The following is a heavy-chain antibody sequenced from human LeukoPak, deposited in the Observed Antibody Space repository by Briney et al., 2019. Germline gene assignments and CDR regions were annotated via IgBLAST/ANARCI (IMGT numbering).Heavy chain of an antibody. D-gene: IGHD2-2*01. Sequence: PSETLSLTRAVYGGSFSGYYWSWIRQPPGKGLEWIGEINHSGSTNYNPSLKSRVTISVDTSKNQFSLKLSSVTAADTAVYYCARGVAGDIVVVPAAIGAGPLDYWGQGTLVTVSS. V-gene: IGHV4-34*01. J-gene: IGHJ4*02. CDR2: INHSGST. CDR3: ARGVAGDIVVVPAAIGAGPLDY. CDR1: GGSFSGYY.